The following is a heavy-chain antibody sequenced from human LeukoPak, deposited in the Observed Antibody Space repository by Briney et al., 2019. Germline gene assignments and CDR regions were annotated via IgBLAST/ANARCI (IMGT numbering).Heavy chain of an antibody. V-gene: IGHV1-46*01. Sequence: RASVKVSCKPSRYTFTSYYMHWVRQAPGQGREWMGIINPSGGSTNYTQKFQGRVTMTRDTSPSTLCMELSSLRSEDTAVYYCARALVPPYYYGSGELGYWGQGTLVTVSS. CDR2: INPSGGST. CDR1: RYTFTSYY. CDR3: ARALVPPYYYGSGELGY. D-gene: IGHD3-10*01. J-gene: IGHJ4*02.